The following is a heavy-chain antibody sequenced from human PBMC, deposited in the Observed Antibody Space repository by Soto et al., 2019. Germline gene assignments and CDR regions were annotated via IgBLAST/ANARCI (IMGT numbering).Heavy chain of an antibody. CDR1: GFTFSTYA. V-gene: IGHV3-30-3*01. J-gene: IGHJ3*01. CDR2: VTSDGSNK. CDR3: GRITLKTSVDTFDF. Sequence: QVQLVESGGGVVQPGRSLRLSCAASGFTFSTYALHWVRQAPGKGLEWVATVTSDGSNKYHADSVEGRFTISRDDSKNTLYLQLNSLRAEATAVYYCGRITLKTSVDTFDFWGQGTMVTVSS. D-gene: IGHD3-22*01.